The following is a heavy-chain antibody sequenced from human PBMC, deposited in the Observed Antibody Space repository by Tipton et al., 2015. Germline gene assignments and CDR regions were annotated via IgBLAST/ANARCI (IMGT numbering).Heavy chain of an antibody. Sequence: TLSLTCAVSAYSISSDYYWGWIRQPPGKGLEWIGSISHSGNTYYNPSLKSRVTMSRNTSKTQFSLKMSSVTASDTAVYYCARARGRHGGLFDSWGQGILVTVSS. D-gene: IGHD4-23*01. V-gene: IGHV4-38-2*01. CDR3: ARARGRHGGLFDS. CDR1: AYSISSDYY. CDR2: ISHSGNT. J-gene: IGHJ4*02.